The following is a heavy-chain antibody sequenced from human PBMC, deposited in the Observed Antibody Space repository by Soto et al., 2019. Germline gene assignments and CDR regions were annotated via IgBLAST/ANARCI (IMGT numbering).Heavy chain of an antibody. CDR2: ISAFNDYT. J-gene: IGHJ3*01. CDR3: ARGRGVVIPAGTPDAFDV. V-gene: IGHV1-18*01. CDR1: GYTFNKYG. Sequence: QAQLVQSGGEVKRPGASVKVSCKASGYTFNKYGFNWVRQAPGQGLEWMGRISAFNDYTNLAQKFQGRITLTTDASTNTAYMELQILRPEDTAMYYCARGRGVVIPAGTPDAFDVWGQGTMVTVSS. D-gene: IGHD6-13*01.